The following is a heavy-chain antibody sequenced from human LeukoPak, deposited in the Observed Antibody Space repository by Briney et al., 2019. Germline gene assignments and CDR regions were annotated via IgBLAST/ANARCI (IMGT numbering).Heavy chain of an antibody. Sequence: GASVKVSCEASGYTFTSYYMHWVRQAPGQGLEWMGIINPSGGSTSYAQKFQGRVTMTRDTSTSTVYMELSSLRSEDTAVYYCAREGEEMWGPGNEEYFQHWGQGTLVTVSS. CDR2: INPSGGST. CDR3: AREGEEMWGPGNEEYFQH. V-gene: IGHV1-46*01. D-gene: IGHD1-1*01. J-gene: IGHJ1*01. CDR1: GYTFTSYY.